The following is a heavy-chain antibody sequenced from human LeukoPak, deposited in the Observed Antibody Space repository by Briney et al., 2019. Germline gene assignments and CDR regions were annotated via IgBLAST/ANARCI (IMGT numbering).Heavy chain of an antibody. D-gene: IGHD6-13*01. Sequence: PSETLSLTCTVSGGSISSYYWSWIRQPPGKGLEWIGYIYYSGSTNYNPSLKSRVTISVDTSKNQFSLKLSSVTAADTAVYYRARGGGSSWYTAAFDIWGQGTMVTVSS. CDR1: GGSISSYY. V-gene: IGHV4-59*01. CDR2: IYYSGST. CDR3: ARGGGSSWYTAAFDI. J-gene: IGHJ3*02.